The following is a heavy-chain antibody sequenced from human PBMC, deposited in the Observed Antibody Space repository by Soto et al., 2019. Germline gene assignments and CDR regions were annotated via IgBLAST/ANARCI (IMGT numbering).Heavy chain of an antibody. Sequence: GGVLRLSCAAPGFSFRGSAMHWVRQASGKGLEWVGHIRSSSNNYATAYAASVTGRFTISRDDSKSMAYLQMDSLKTEDTAVYYCTGSAKGYWGQGTQVTVSS. J-gene: IGHJ4*02. D-gene: IGHD6-19*01. CDR1: GFSFRGSA. V-gene: IGHV3-73*01. CDR2: IRSSSNNYAT. CDR3: TGSAKGY.